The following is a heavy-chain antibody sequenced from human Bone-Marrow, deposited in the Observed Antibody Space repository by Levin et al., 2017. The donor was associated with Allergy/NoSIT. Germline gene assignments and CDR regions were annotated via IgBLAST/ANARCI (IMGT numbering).Heavy chain of an antibody. Sequence: SQTLSLTCTVSGGPISSFYWSWIRQPPGKGLEWIGYIYSSGNTNYNPSLKSRVTMSVDTSKNQFPLKLTSVTAADTAVYYCASGGPRWDYVDYWGQGALVTVSA. V-gene: IGHV4-59*08. J-gene: IGHJ4*02. CDR1: GGPISSFY. CDR3: ASGGPRWDYVDY. D-gene: IGHD5-24*01. CDR2: IYSSGNT.